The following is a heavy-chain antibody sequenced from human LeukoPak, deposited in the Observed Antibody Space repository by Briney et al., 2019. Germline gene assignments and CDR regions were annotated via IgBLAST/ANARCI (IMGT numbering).Heavy chain of an antibody. CDR3: AKGYCGGGTCYSGFL. J-gene: IGHJ4*02. Sequence: GGSLRLSCAASEFTVSDHYIDWVRQATGKGLEGVVRSRDKAQSYTTEYAASVKGRFTSSRDDSENSLYLQMNSLKTEDTAVYYCAKGYCGGGTCYSGFLWGQGTLVTVSS. D-gene: IGHD2-15*01. V-gene: IGHV3-72*01. CDR1: EFTVSDHY. CDR2: SRDKAQSYTT.